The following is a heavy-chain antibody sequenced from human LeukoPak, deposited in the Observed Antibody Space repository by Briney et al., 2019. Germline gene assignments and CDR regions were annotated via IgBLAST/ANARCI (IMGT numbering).Heavy chain of an antibody. Sequence: SETLSLTCDVSGVSISDGYYCGWIRQPPGKGLEWIGSLFHNGPSYYNPSLKSRVIITMDTSKNQFFLKLTSVTAADTAVYYCAGTPGHDFWSGNYYYMDVWGKGTTVTVSS. CDR1: GVSISDGYY. CDR2: LFHNGPS. D-gene: IGHD3-3*01. CDR3: AGTPGHDFWSGNYYYMDV. V-gene: IGHV4-38-2*01. J-gene: IGHJ6*03.